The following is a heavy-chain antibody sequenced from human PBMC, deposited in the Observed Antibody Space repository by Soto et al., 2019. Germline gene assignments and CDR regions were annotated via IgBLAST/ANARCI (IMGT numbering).Heavy chain of an antibody. CDR3: ATWGSTAFDI. D-gene: IGHD3-16*01. Sequence: QLQESGPGLVEPSGTLSLTCAVSRGTMSSSDGWCWVRQAPGKGLEWIGETYHSGNTNCNPSLKSRVTLSVDNSKNQFSLTLTSVTAADPGVYYCATWGSTAFDIWGQGTMVTVSS. V-gene: IGHV4-4*02. CDR2: TYHSGNT. J-gene: IGHJ3*02. CDR1: RGTMSSSDG.